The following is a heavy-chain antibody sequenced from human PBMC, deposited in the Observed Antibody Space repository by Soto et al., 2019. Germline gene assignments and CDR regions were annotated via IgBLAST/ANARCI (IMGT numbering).Heavy chain of an antibody. D-gene: IGHD3-3*01. J-gene: IGHJ4*02. Sequence: SETLSLTCTVSGGSISSYYWSWIRQPPGKGLEWIGYIYYSGSTNYNPSLKSRVTISVDTSKNQFSLRLRSVTAADTAVYYCARSLTIFGVAAIDYWGQGTLVTVSS. CDR1: GGSISSYY. CDR3: ARSLTIFGVAAIDY. V-gene: IGHV4-59*08. CDR2: IYYSGST.